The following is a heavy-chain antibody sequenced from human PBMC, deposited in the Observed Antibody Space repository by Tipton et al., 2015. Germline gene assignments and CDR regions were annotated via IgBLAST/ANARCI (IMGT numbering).Heavy chain of an antibody. Sequence: TLSLTCAVSDASISSINWWTWVRQPPGKGLEWIGEIHHGGSTNYNPSLKSRVTMSVDTSKNQFSLHLSSVTAADTAVYYCAREVWYNDSTGYDYWGQGTLVTVSS. CDR1: DASISSINW. CDR2: IHHGGST. J-gene: IGHJ4*02. D-gene: IGHD3-22*01. CDR3: AREVWYNDSTGYDY. V-gene: IGHV4-4*02.